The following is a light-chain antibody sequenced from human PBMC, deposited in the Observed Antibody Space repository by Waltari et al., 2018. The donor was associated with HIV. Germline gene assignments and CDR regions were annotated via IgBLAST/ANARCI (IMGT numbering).Light chain of an antibody. CDR1: VSNIAINS. CDR3: AVWDGRLNGV. Sequence: QSVLTQPPSASATPGQRVIISCSGSVSNIAINSVNWYQQFPGMAPNLLMYSNTQRPSGVPDRFSASKSGTSASLAINGLQSDDEADYYCAVWDGRLNGVFGGGTKLTVL. CDR2: SNT. V-gene: IGLV1-44*01. J-gene: IGLJ3*02.